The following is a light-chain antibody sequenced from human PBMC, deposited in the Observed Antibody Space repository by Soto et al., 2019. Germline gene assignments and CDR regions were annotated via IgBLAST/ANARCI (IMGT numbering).Light chain of an antibody. V-gene: IGLV1-44*01. CDR1: SSNIGSNT. Sequence: QSVLTQPPSASGTPGQRVSISCSGSSSNIGSNTVRWYQHLPGTAPRLLIYNNIQRPSGVPDRFSGSKSGTSASLAISGLQSEDEAEYYCAVWDDSLDGHAVFGGGTQLTVL. CDR2: NNI. CDR3: AVWDDSLDGHAV. J-gene: IGLJ7*01.